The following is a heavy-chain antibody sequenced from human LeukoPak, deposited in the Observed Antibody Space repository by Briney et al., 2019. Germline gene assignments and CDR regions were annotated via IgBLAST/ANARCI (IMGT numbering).Heavy chain of an antibody. V-gene: IGHV4-30-2*01. D-gene: IGHD7-27*01. J-gene: IGHJ3*02. CDR1: GGPISSGGYS. CDR2: IYHSGST. CDR3: ARGSLGDAFDI. Sequence: SQTLSLTCTVSGGPISSGGYSWSWIRQPPGKGLEWIGYIYHSGSTYYNPSLKSRVTISVDRSKNQFSLKLSSVTAADTAVYYCARGSLGDAFDIWGQGTMVTVSS.